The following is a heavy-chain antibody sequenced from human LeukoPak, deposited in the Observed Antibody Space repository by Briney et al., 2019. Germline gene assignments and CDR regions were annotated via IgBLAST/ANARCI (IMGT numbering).Heavy chain of an antibody. CDR3: ASSGYSGYDGDYYYMDV. D-gene: IGHD5-12*01. Sequence: SETLSLICAVYGGSFSGYYWSWIRQPPGKGLEWIGEINHSGSTNYNPSLKSRVTLPVDTSKNQFSLKLSSVTAADTAVYYCASSGYSGYDGDYYYMDVWGKGTTVTISS. V-gene: IGHV4-34*01. J-gene: IGHJ6*03. CDR2: INHSGST. CDR1: GGSFSGYY.